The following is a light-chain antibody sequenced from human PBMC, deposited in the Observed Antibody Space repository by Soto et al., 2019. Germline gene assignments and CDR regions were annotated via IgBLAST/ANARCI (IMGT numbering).Light chain of an antibody. V-gene: IGLV2-14*01. J-gene: IGLJ1*01. CDR3: ASYTTSSTYV. Sequence: QSVLTQPASVPGSPGQSIAISCTGTSSDVGGYSYVSWYQQQPGKAPKLVISDVSNRPSGVSDRFSGSKSGNTASLTIYGLQNEDDDDYHCASYTTSSTYVFGPGTKVTVL. CDR2: DVS. CDR1: SSDVGGYSY.